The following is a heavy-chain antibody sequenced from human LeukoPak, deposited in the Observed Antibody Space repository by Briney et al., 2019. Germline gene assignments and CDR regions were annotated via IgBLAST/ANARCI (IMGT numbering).Heavy chain of an antibody. Sequence: GGSLRLSCAASGLTFSNYAMSWVRQAPGKGLEWVSGISDSGGSTYYADSVRGRFTISRGNSKNTLYLQMNNLRGDDTAVYYCAKQSTARSLGEGGQGTLVTVSS. CDR2: ISDSGGST. V-gene: IGHV3-23*01. J-gene: IGHJ4*02. CDR1: GLTFSNYA. D-gene: IGHD6-6*01. CDR3: AKQSTARSLGE.